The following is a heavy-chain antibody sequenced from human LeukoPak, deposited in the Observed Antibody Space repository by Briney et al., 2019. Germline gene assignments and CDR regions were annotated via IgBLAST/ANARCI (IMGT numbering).Heavy chain of an antibody. V-gene: IGHV4-39*07. CDR3: ARAGYDSSGYPDY. D-gene: IGHD3-22*01. CDR1: GGSISSSVYY. J-gene: IGHJ4*02. CDR2: IFHSGST. Sequence: PSETLSLTCTVSGGSISSSVYYWGWIRQSPGKGLEWIGSIFHSGSTSYNPSLKSRVTISVDTSKNQFSLRLSSVTAADTAVYYCARAGYDSSGYPDYWGQGTLVTVSS.